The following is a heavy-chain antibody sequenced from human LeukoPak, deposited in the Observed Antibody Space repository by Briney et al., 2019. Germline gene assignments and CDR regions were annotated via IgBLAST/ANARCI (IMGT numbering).Heavy chain of an antibody. D-gene: IGHD3-16*01. CDR2: IQFDGSDK. CDR1: GFTFNNYA. Sequence: PGGSLRLSCAASGFTFNNYAMQWVRQAPGKGLEWIAFIQFDGSDKQYADSVKGRFTISRDNSRNTLYLQMNGLRPEDTAIYYCTKDQGVAGAFGVWGQGTVVTVSS. J-gene: IGHJ3*01. V-gene: IGHV3-30*02. CDR3: TKDQGVAGAFGV.